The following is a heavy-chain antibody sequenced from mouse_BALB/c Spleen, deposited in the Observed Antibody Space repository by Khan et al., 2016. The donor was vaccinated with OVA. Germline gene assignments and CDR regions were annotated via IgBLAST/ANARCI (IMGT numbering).Heavy chain of an antibody. J-gene: IGHJ3*01. CDR2: IIYTGYT. CDR3: ASSTYRDAFVY. CDR1: GVSITTGY. D-gene: IGHD3-1*01. Sequence: EVQLQESGPSLVKPSQTRSLTCSVTGVSITTGYWNWIRKFPGNKLEYMGYIIYTGYTYYNPSLKSRISITRHTSNNQYYLQLNSVTDEDTATNYCASSTYRDAFVYWGQGTLVTVSA. V-gene: IGHV3-8*02.